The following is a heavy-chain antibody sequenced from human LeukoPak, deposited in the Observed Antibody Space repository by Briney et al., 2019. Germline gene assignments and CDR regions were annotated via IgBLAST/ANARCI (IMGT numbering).Heavy chain of an antibody. CDR2: INPNSGGT. Sequence: EASVKVSCKASGYTFTGYYMHWVRQAPGQGVEWTGRINPNSGGTNYAQKFQGRVTMTRDTSISTAYMELSRLRSDETAVYYCGLVSRSYYYAFDSWGQGTMVTVSS. CDR3: GLVSRSYYYAFDS. D-gene: IGHD1-26*01. CDR1: GYTFTGYY. V-gene: IGHV1-2*02. J-gene: IGHJ3*02.